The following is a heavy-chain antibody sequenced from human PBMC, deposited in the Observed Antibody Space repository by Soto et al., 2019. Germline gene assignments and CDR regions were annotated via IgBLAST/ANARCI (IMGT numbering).Heavy chain of an antibody. CDR3: ARGIMVRGVIDYYYGMDV. J-gene: IGHJ6*02. D-gene: IGHD3-10*01. Sequence: ASVKVSCKASGYTFTSYGISWVRQAPGQGLEWMGWISAYNGNTNYAQKLQGRVTMTTDTSTSTAYMELRSLRSDDTAVYYCARGIMVRGVIDYYYGMDVWGQGTTVTVSS. V-gene: IGHV1-18*01. CDR1: GYTFTSYG. CDR2: ISAYNGNT.